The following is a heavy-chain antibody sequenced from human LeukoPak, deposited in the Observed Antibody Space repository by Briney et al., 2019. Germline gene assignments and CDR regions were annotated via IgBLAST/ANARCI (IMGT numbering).Heavy chain of an antibody. V-gene: IGHV3-30*02. CDR1: GFTFSSYS. CDR2: IRYDGSNK. CDR3: AKVGGPGDYFDY. D-gene: IGHD2-15*01. Sequence: GGSLRLSCAASGFTFSSYSMNWVRQAPGKGLEWVAFIRYDGSNKYYADSVKGRFTISRDNSKNTLYLQMNSLRAEDTAVYYCAKVGGPGDYFDYWAQGTLVTVSS. J-gene: IGHJ4*02.